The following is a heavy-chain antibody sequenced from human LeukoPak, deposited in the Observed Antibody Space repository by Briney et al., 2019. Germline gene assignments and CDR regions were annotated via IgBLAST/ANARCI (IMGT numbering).Heavy chain of an antibody. D-gene: IGHD1-26*01. CDR3: ARDVRGIDYFYYYHYMDV. V-gene: IGHV3-7*01. Sequence: GGSLRLSCAASGFTVSSNYMSWVRQAPGKGLEWVANIKQDGSEKYYVDSVKGRFTISRDNAKNSLYLQMNNLRAEDTAVYYCARDVRGIDYFYYYHYMDVWGKGTTATVSS. J-gene: IGHJ6*03. CDR2: IKQDGSEK. CDR1: GFTVSSNY.